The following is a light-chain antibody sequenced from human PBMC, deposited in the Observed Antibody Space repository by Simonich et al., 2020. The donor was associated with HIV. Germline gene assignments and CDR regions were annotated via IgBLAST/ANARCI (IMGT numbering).Light chain of an antibody. CDR2: DVN. CDR1: RRDVGSYKL. Sequence: QSALTQLASGLGLPGQSITISCTGTRRDVGSYKLVPWYQKHPGKAPKLMIYDVNNRPAGVSSRFSGAKSGNTASLTISGLQAEDEADYHCSSYTSSSTVVFGGGTKVTVL. CDR3: SSYTSSSTVV. J-gene: IGLJ2*01. V-gene: IGLV2-14*02.